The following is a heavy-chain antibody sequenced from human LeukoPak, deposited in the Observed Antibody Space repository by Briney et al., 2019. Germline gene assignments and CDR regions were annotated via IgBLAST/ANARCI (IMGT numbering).Heavy chain of an antibody. CDR1: GFTFDDYG. CDR3: ARQSVVSVVPAADFDY. V-gene: IGHV3-20*04. CDR2: INWNGGST. J-gene: IGHJ4*02. Sequence: GGSLRLSCAASGFTFDDYGMSWVRQAPGKGLEWVSGINWNGGSTGYAGSVKGRFTISRDNAKNSLYLQMNSLRAEDTAVYYCARQSVVSVVPAADFDYWGQGTLVTVSS. D-gene: IGHD2-2*01.